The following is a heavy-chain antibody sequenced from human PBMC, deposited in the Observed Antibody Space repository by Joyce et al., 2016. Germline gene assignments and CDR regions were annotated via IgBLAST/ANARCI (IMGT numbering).Heavy chain of an antibody. Sequence: QLQLQESGPGLLKPSETLSLTCAVSGGPIRGDVYNWACIRQPPGKGLDWGGSLFYRGNTYYSPSLKSRVTISLDTSKNHFSLKLSSVTDADTAVYYCARHGESILYYFYGMDVWGQGTTVTVSS. V-gene: IGHV4-39*01. CDR3: ARHGESILYYFYGMDV. D-gene: IGHD2/OR15-2a*01. CDR1: GGPIRGDVYN. J-gene: IGHJ6*02. CDR2: LFYRGNT.